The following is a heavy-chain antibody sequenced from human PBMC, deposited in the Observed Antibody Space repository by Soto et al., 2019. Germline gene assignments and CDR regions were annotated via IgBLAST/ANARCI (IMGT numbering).Heavy chain of an antibody. V-gene: IGHV3-7*01. CDR1: GFTFSSYW. D-gene: IGHD6-6*01. CDR3: ARGPWGAAQDWFDP. J-gene: IGHJ5*02. Sequence: GGSLRLSCAASGFTFSSYWMSWVRQAPGKGLEWVANIKQDGSEKYYVDSVKGRFTISRDNAKNSLYLQMNSLRAEDTAVYYCARGPWGAAQDWFDPWGQGTLVTVSS. CDR2: IKQDGSEK.